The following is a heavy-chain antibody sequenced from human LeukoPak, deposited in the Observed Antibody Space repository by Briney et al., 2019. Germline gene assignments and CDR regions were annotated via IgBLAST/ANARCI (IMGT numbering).Heavy chain of an antibody. V-gene: IGHV3-7*01. CDR2: IKQDGSEK. CDR1: GFTFSNYW. CDR3: ARRGPPATRDGYNYEFDP. J-gene: IGHJ5*02. D-gene: IGHD5-24*01. Sequence: PGGSLRLSCAASGFTFSNYWMSWVRQAPGKGLEWVANIKQDGSEKCYVDSVKGRFTISRDNAKNSLYLQMNSLRAEDTAVYYCARRGPPATRDGYNYEFDPWGQGTLVTVSS.